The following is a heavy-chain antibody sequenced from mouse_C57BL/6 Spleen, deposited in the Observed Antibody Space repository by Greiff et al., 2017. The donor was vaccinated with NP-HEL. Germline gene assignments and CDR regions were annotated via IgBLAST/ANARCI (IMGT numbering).Heavy chain of an antibody. V-gene: IGHV2-5*01. J-gene: IGHJ4*01. CDR1: GFSLTSYG. D-gene: IGHD2-3*01. CDR2: IWRGGST. CDR3: AKNYDGYYGYAMDY. Sequence: VQLQQSGPGLVQPSQSLSITCTVSGFSLTSYGVHWVRQSPGKGLEWLGVIWRGGSTDYNAAFMSRLSITKDNSKSQVFFKMNSLQADDTAIYYCAKNYDGYYGYAMDYWGQGTSVTVSS.